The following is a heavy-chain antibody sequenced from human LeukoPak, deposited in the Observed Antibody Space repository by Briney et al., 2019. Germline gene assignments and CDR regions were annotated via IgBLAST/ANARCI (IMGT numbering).Heavy chain of an antibody. CDR3: ARASNPWLQLT. Sequence: PGGSLRLSCAASGFTFSNYWMIWVRQAPGKGLEWVGNIKQDGSVNRYADSVRGRFTISRDNAQTSLYLQMNSLRVEDTAVYYCARASNPWLQLTWGQGTLVTVSS. D-gene: IGHD5-24*01. CDR2: IKQDGSVN. J-gene: IGHJ5*02. CDR1: GFTFSNYW. V-gene: IGHV3-7*05.